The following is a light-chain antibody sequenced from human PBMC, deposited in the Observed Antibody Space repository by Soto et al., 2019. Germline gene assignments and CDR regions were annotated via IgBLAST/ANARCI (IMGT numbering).Light chain of an antibody. V-gene: IGLV2-14*01. J-gene: IGLJ2*01. Sequence: QSALTQPASVSGSPGQSITISCTGTSSDVGGYNYVSWYQQHPGKAPKLMIYEVSNRPSGVSNRFSGSKSGNTASLTISGLQAEDEADYYCSSYTTGSLVVFGGGTKGTVL. CDR1: SSDVGGYNY. CDR3: SSYTTGSLVV. CDR2: EVS.